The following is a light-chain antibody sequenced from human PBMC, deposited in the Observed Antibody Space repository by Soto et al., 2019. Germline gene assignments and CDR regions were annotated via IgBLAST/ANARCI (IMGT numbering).Light chain of an antibody. Sequence: DIQMPQSPSSLSASVGDRVTITCRASQSISSYLNWYHQKPGRAPKLLIHAASTLQSGVPSTFSGSGSGTDFTLTIGCLQSEDFATYYCQQYNSYSETFGQGTKVDIK. CDR2: AAS. J-gene: IGKJ1*01. CDR1: QSISSY. V-gene: IGKV1-39*01. CDR3: QQYNSYSET.